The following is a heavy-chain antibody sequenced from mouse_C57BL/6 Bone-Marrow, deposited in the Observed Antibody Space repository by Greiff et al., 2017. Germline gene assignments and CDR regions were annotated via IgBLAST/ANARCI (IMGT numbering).Heavy chain of an antibody. Sequence: QVHVKQSGAELVKPGASVKMSCKASGYTFTTYPIEWMKQNHGQSLEWIGNFHPYNDDTKYNEKFKGKATLTVEKSSSTVYLELSRLTSEDSAVYYCARGGNYGGYYCDYWGQGTTLTVSS. V-gene: IGHV1-47*01. CDR3: ARGGNYGGYYCDY. CDR1: GYTFTTYP. J-gene: IGHJ2*01. D-gene: IGHD2-1*01. CDR2: FHPYNDDT.